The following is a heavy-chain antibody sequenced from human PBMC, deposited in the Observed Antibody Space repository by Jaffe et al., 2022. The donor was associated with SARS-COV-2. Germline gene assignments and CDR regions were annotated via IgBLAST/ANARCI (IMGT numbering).Heavy chain of an antibody. D-gene: IGHD3-3*01. V-gene: IGHV4-34*01. CDR1: GGSFSGYY. Sequence: QVQLQQWGAGLLKPSETLSLTCAVYGGSFSGYYWSWIRQPPGKGLEWIGEINHSGSTNYNPSLKSRVTISVDTSKNQFSLKLSSVTAADTAVYYCARTGGSGYWYYYYGMDVWGQGTTVTVSS. CDR2: INHSGST. J-gene: IGHJ6*02. CDR3: ARTGGSGYWYYYYGMDV.